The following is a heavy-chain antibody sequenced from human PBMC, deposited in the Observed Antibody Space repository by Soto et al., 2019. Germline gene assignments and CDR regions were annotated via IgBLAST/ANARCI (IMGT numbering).Heavy chain of an antibody. CDR3: ALDYQLTRGYGADLDAFDI. CDR2: ISAYNGNT. CDR1: GYTFTSYG. Sequence: VQLVQSGAEVKQPGASVKVSCKASGYTFTSYGISWVRQAPGQGLEWMGWISAYNGNTNYAQKLQGRVTMTTDTSTSTAYMELRSLRSDDTAVYYCALDYQLTRGYGADLDAFDIWGQGTMVTVSS. J-gene: IGHJ3*02. V-gene: IGHV1-18*01. D-gene: IGHD4-17*01.